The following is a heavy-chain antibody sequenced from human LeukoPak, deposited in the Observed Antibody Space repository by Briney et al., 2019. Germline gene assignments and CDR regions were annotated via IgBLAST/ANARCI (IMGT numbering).Heavy chain of an antibody. CDR3: ARGRSNYYGMDV. J-gene: IGHJ6*02. Sequence: SETLSLTCSVSDGSINSYYRNWIRRPPGKGLEWIGYIYYNGNTNYSPSLKSRVTMSVDTSKNLFSLKVSSVTAADTAVYYCARGRSNYYGMDVWGQGTTVTVSS. D-gene: IGHD1-26*01. CDR1: DGSINSYY. CDR2: IYYNGNT. V-gene: IGHV4-59*01.